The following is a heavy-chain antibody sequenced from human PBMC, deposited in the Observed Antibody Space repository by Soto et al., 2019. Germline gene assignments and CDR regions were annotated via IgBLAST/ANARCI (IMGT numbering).Heavy chain of an antibody. V-gene: IGHV1-18*01. D-gene: IGHD3-9*01. CDR3: ARYYDILTGYPSNYYYYYMDV. J-gene: IGHJ6*03. CDR1: GYTFTSYG. Sequence: QVQLVQSGAEVKKPGASVKVSCKASGYTFTSYGISWVRQAPGQGLEWMGWISAYNGNTNYAQKLQGRVTMTTDTSTSTAYMELRSLRSDDTAVYYCARYYDILTGYPSNYYYYYMDVWGKGTTVTVSS. CDR2: ISAYNGNT.